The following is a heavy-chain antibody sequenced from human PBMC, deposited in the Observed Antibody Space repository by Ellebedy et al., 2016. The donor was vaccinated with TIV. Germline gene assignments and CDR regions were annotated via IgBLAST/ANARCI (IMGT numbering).Heavy chain of an antibody. CDR2: ISAYNGNT. V-gene: IGHV1-18*01. D-gene: IGHD5/OR15-5a*01. CDR3: ARLVYDYSFSDY. CDR1: GYTFTSYG. J-gene: IGHJ4*02. Sequence: AASVKVSCKASGYTFTSYGISWVRQAPGQGLEWMGWISAYNGNTNYAQKLQGRVTMTTDTSTSTAYMALGSLRSDDTAVYYCARLVYDYSFSDYWGQGTLVTVSS.